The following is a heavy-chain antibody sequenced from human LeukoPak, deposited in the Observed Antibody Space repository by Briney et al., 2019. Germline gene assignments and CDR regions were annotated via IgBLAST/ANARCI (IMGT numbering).Heavy chain of an antibody. V-gene: IGHV3-48*01. CDR1: GFTFSSYS. J-gene: IGHJ4*02. CDR3: AKDRTVTEYYFDY. Sequence: PGGSLRLSCAASGFTFSSYSMNWVRQAPGKGLEWVSYISSSSSTIYYADSVKGRFTISRDNAKNSLYLQMNSLRAEDTAVYYCAKDRTVTEYYFDYWGQGTLVTVSS. D-gene: IGHD4-17*01. CDR2: ISSSSSTI.